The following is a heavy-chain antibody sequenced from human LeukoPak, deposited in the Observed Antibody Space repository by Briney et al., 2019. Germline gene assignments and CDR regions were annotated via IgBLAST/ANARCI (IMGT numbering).Heavy chain of an antibody. CDR2: ISAYNGNT. V-gene: IGHV1-18*01. J-gene: IGHJ3*02. D-gene: IGHD6-19*01. CDR1: GGTFSSYA. Sequence: ASVKVSCKASGGTFSSYAISWVRQAPGQGLEWMGWISAYNGNTNYAQKLQGRVTMTTDTSTSTAYMELRSLRSDDTAVYYCARAVAGLFDIWGQGTMVTVSS. CDR3: ARAVAGLFDI.